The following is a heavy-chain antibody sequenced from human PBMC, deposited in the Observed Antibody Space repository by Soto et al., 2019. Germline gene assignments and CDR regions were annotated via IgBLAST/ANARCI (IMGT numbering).Heavy chain of an antibody. D-gene: IGHD6-19*01. V-gene: IGHV3-23*01. CDR3: AKRLISVTVAGSFDY. Sequence: EVQLLESGGDLVQPGGSLRLSCAASGFTFSSYAMSWVRQAPGKGLEWVSGISGSGDNTYYADSVKGRFTISRDNSKNTLYLQMNSLRAEDTAIYYCAKRLISVTVAGSFDYWGQGTLVTVSS. CDR2: ISGSGDNT. CDR1: GFTFSSYA. J-gene: IGHJ4*02.